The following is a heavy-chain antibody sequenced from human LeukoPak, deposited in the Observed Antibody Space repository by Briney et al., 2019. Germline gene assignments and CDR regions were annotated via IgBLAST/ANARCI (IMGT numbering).Heavy chain of an antibody. J-gene: IGHJ4*02. V-gene: IGHV4-39*01. CDR1: GGSISRSSYY. Sequence: PSETLSLTCNVSGGSISRSSYYWGWIRQPPGKGLEWIGSIYYSGSTYYNPSLKSRVTMSVDTSKNQFSLILSSVAAADTAVYYCARHRYYFDNWGQGTLVTVSS. CDR2: IYYSGST. CDR3: ARHRYYFDN.